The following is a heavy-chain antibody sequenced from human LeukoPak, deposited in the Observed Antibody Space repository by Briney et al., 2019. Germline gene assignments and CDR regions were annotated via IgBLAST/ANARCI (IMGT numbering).Heavy chain of an antibody. V-gene: IGHV3-23*01. CDR2: ISGSGGST. CDR3: AKEETAYCGGDCYRSAFDI. CDR1: GFTFSIYS. J-gene: IGHJ3*02. D-gene: IGHD2-21*02. Sequence: GGSLRLSCAASGFTFSIYSMSWVRQAPGKGLEWVSAISGSGGSTYCADSVKGRFTISRDNSKNTLYLQMNSLRAEDTAVYYCAKEETAYCGGDCYRSAFDIWGQGTMVTVSS.